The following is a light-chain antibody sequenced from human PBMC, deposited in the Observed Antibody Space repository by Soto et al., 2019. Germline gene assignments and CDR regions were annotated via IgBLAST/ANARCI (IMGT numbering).Light chain of an antibody. CDR2: GAS. J-gene: IGKJ2*01. CDR1: QSVSSSY. Sequence: EIVLTQSPGTLSLSPGERATLSCRASQSVSSSYLAWYQQKPGQAPRLLIYGASSMATGIPDRFSGSASGTHFTLTISSREPEDFAVYYCQQYGSSPTTFGQGTKVEIK. V-gene: IGKV3-20*01. CDR3: QQYGSSPTT.